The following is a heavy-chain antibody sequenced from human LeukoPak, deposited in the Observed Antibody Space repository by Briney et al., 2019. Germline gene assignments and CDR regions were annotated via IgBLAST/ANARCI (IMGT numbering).Heavy chain of an antibody. Sequence: ASVKVSCKASGYTFTGYYMHWVRQAPGQGLEWMGWINPNSGDTNYAQKFQGRVTMTRDTSISTAYMELSRLRSEDTAVYCCARDDWFGEPAETHGNYWGQGTLVTVSS. CDR1: GYTFTGYY. CDR2: INPNSGDT. V-gene: IGHV1-2*02. J-gene: IGHJ4*02. D-gene: IGHD3-10*01. CDR3: ARDDWFGEPAETHGNY.